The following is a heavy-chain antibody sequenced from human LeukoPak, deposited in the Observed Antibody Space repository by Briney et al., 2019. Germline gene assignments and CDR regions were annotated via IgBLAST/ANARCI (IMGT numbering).Heavy chain of an antibody. J-gene: IGHJ6*03. CDR2: IIPIFGTA. D-gene: IGHD3-9*01. V-gene: IGHV1-69*01. CDR3: ARREVEQYFDWSHLQLFYYYYYMDV. Sequence: SVKGSCKASGGTFSSYAISWVRQAPGQGLEWMGGIIPIFGTANYAQKFQGRVTITADESPSTAYMELSSLRSEDTAVYYSARREVEQYFDWSHLQLFYYYYYMDVWGKGTTVTISS. CDR1: GGTFSSYA.